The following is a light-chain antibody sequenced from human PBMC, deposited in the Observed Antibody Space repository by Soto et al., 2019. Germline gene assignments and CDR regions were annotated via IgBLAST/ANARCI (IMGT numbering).Light chain of an antibody. J-gene: IGLJ2*01. CDR2: SNN. CDR3: AAWDDSLFVV. V-gene: IGLV1-44*01. CDR1: SSNIGSNT. Sequence: QSVLTQLPSASGTPGQRVTISCSGSSSNIGSNTVNWYQQLPGTAPKLLIYSNNQRPSGVPDRFSGSKSGTSASLAISGLQSEDEADYYCAAWDDSLFVVFGGGTKLTVL.